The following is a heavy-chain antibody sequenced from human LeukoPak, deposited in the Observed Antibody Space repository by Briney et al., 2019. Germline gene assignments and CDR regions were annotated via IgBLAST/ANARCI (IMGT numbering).Heavy chain of an antibody. V-gene: IGHV6-1*01. J-gene: IGHJ3*02. CDR3: ARDRYDYIWGSYRRSGAFDI. Sequence: SQTLSLTCAISGDSVSSNSAALNWIRQSPSRGLEWLGRTYYRSKWYNDYAVSVKSRITINPDTSKNQFSLQLSSVTPEDTAVYYCARDRYDYIWGSYRRSGAFDIWGQGTMVTVSS. CDR2: TYYRSKWYN. D-gene: IGHD3-16*02. CDR1: GDSVSSNSAA.